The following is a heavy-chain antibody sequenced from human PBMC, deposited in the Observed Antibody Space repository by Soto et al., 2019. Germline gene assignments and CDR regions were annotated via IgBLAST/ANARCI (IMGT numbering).Heavy chain of an antibody. D-gene: IGHD1-26*01. J-gene: IGHJ6*01. Sequence: EVQLLESGGGLVQPGGSLRLSCAASGFTFSSYAMSWVRQAPGKGLEWVSAISGSGGSTYYADSVKGRFTISRDNSKNTLYMTRNSMSAEDTAVYYCAKERWEGYGMDGWGQGTTVNVS. CDR3: AKERWEGYGMDG. CDR1: GFTFSSYA. V-gene: IGHV3-23*01. CDR2: ISGSGGST.